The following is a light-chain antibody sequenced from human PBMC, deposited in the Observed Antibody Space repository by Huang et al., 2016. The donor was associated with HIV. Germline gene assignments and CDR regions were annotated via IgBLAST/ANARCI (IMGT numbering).Light chain of an antibody. J-gene: IGKJ2*01. V-gene: IGKV2D-29*01. CDR3: MQTTQLPPT. CDR2: EVS. Sequence: DIVMTQTPLSLSVTPGQPASISCKSSESLFHSDGKTHLYWYLQQPGQPPELLIYEVSNRCSALPDRFTGSGSGTDFTLKISRVEAGDVGVYHCMQTTQLPPTFGQGTKVEIK. CDR1: ESLFHSDGKTH.